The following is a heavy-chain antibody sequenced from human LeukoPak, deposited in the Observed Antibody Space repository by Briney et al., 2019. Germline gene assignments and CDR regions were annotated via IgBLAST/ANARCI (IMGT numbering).Heavy chain of an antibody. D-gene: IGHD5-18*01. J-gene: IGHJ3*02. CDR2: IKQDGSEK. CDR1: GFTFSSYW. V-gene: IGHV3-7*01. CDR3: ASVPGYSYGYGVAFDI. Sequence: GGSLRLSCAASGFTFSSYWMSWVRQAPGKGLEWVANIKQDGSEKYYVDSVKGRFTISRDNAKNSLYLQMNSLRAEDTAVYYCASVPGYSYGYGVAFDIWGQGTMVTVSS.